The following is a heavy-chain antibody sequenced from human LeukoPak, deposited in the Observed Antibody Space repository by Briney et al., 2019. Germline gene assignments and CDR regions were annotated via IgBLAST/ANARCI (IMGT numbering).Heavy chain of an antibody. J-gene: IGHJ4*02. D-gene: IGHD5-24*01. CDR2: ISSSSSTI. V-gene: IGHV3-48*01. CDR1: GFTFSNYN. CDR3: ARDRDGYNSPFDY. Sequence: GGSLRLSCAASGFTFSNYNMNWVRQAPGKGLEWVSYISSSSSTIYYADSLKGRFTISRDNAKNSLYLQMNSLRAEDTAVYYCARDRDGYNSPFDYWGQGTLVTVSS.